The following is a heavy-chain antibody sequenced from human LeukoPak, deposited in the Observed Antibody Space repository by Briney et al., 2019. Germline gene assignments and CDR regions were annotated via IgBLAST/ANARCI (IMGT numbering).Heavy chain of an antibody. J-gene: IGHJ4*02. D-gene: IGHD3-10*01. CDR1: GDSISRYY. CDR2: ISGSGGST. CDR3: AKDLSVLWFGESS. V-gene: IGHV3-23*01. Sequence: PSETLSLTCTVSGDSISRYYWSWVRQAPGKGLEWVSAISGSGGSTYYADSVKGRFTISRDNSKNTLYLQMNSLRAEDTAVYYCAKDLSVLWFGESSWGQGTLVTVSS.